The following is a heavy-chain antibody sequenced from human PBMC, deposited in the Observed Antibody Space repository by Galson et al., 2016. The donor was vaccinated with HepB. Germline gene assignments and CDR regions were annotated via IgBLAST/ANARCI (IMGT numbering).Heavy chain of an antibody. V-gene: IGHV3-9*01. CDR3: VRARGALVKGYFDY. J-gene: IGHJ4*02. Sequence: SLRLSCAASGFTFDDYTMHWVRQAPGKGLEWVSGMSWNSANIGYAESVKGRFTISRDNAKSSLFLQMNSLRVEDTAFCYCVRARGALVKGYFDYWGQGILITVSS. D-gene: IGHD5-18*01. CDR2: MSWNSANI. CDR1: GFTFDDYT.